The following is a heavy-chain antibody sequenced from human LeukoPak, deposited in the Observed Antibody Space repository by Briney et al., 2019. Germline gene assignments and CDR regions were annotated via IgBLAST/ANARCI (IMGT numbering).Heavy chain of an antibody. J-gene: IGHJ4*02. CDR1: GXTFSNYA. Sequence: GGSLRLSWAASGXTFSNYAMSWVRQAPGKGLEWVSGISGGGSRTYYADSVKGRFTISRDNSKNTLYLQMNSLRAEDTAVYYCAKDLGNPVYFGYWGQGTLVTVSS. CDR2: ISGGGSRT. D-gene: IGHD7-27*01. V-gene: IGHV3-23*01. CDR3: AKDLGNPVYFGY.